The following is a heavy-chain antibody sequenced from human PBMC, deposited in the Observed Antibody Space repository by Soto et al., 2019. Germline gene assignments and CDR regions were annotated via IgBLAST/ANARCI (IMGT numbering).Heavy chain of an antibody. CDR2: IISMFDTV. CDR1: GGTFSSCA. D-gene: IGHD3-10*01. V-gene: IGHV1-69*06. CDR3: ASQKLWFGELLSNYYYYYGLDV. Sequence: SVKVSCKASGGTFSSCAISLVRQAPGQGLEWMGGIISMFDTVDYAQKFQGRVTIIADKSTSTVYMEVSSLRSEDTAVYYCASQKLWFGELLSNYYYYYGLDVWGQGTTVTVSS. J-gene: IGHJ6*02.